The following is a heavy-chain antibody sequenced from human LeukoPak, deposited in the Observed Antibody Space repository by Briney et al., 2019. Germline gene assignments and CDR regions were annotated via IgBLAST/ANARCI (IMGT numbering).Heavy chain of an antibody. Sequence: GGSLRLSCAASGLTFSNYAMSWVRQAPGKGLEWVSSIGSSGDSTYYADSVKGRFTISRDNSKNTLYLQMNSLRAEDTALYYCAKYRLKFDYWGQGTLVTVTS. D-gene: IGHD1-26*01. J-gene: IGHJ4*02. V-gene: IGHV3-23*01. CDR2: IGSSGDST. CDR1: GLTFSNYA. CDR3: AKYRLKFDY.